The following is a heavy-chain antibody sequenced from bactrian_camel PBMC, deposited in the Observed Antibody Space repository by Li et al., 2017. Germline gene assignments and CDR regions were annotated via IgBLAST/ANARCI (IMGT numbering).Heavy chain of an antibody. J-gene: IGHJ6*01. D-gene: IGHD4*01. V-gene: IGHV3S53*01. Sequence: HVQLVESGGGSVQAGGSLKLSCVVSGYNTYYMAWFRQAPGKEREGVAFIDTSGGTNYAYSVAGRFTISRDNAKSTLYLQMNNLKPEDTAMYYCAARRPTGGYNEYDLSLRAADFGYWGQGTQVT. CDR1: GYNTYY. CDR2: IDTSGGT. CDR3: AARRPTGGYNEYDLSLRAADFGY.